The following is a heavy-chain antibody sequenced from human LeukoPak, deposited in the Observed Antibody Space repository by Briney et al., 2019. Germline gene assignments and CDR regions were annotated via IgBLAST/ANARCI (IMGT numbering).Heavy chain of an antibody. Sequence: GGSLRLSCAASGFTFSSYGMHWVRQAPGKGLEWVANIKQDGSEKYYVDSVKGRFTISRDNAKNSLYLQMTSLRAEDTAVYYCARHGRMVREVIITSYYFDYWGQGTLVTVSS. CDR2: IKQDGSEK. J-gene: IGHJ4*02. D-gene: IGHD3-10*01. CDR3: ARHGRMVREVIITSYYFDY. V-gene: IGHV3-7*01. CDR1: GFTFSSYG.